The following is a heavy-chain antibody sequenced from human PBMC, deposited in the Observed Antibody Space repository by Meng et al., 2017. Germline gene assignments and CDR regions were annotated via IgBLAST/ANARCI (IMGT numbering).Heavy chain of an antibody. V-gene: IGHV4-34*01. D-gene: IGHD2-15*01. J-gene: IGHJ4*02. CDR2: INQSGST. Sequence: FNPAQPLSLPCDVDDWSFNRYDWSWIRQLPGKGLEWIGEINQSGSTNYTPSLKSRVTISLDTSKNQFSLKLSSVTAADTAVYYCARCLVYWSGGSSCWGQGTLVTVSS. CDR3: ARCLVYWSGGSSC. CDR1: DWSFNRYD.